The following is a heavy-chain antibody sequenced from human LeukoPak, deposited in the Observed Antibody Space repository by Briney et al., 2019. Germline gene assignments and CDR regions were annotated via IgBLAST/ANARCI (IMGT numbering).Heavy chain of an antibody. D-gene: IGHD3-22*01. CDR2: INPNSGGT. CDR1: GYTFTGYY. V-gene: IGHV1-2*02. CDR3: ARGGDYYDSSGYYNSNY. J-gene: IGHJ4*02. Sequence: ASVKVSCKASGYTFTGYYMHWVRQAPGQGLEWMGWINPNSGGTNYAQKFQGRVTMTRDTSISTAYMELSRLRSDDTAVYYCARGGDYYDSSGYYNSNYWGQGTLVTVSP.